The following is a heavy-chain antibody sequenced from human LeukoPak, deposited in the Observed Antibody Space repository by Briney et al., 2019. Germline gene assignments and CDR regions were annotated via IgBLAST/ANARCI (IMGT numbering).Heavy chain of an antibody. CDR3: ARHDALELRSAFDI. CDR1: GGSISSYY. J-gene: IGHJ3*02. V-gene: IGHV4-59*08. CDR2: IYYSGST. D-gene: IGHD1-7*01. Sequence: SETLSLTCTVSGGSISSYYWSWIRQPPGKGLEWIGYIYYSGSTNYNPSLKSRVTISVDTSKNQLSLKLSSVTAADTAVYYCARHDALELRSAFDIWGQGTMVTVSS.